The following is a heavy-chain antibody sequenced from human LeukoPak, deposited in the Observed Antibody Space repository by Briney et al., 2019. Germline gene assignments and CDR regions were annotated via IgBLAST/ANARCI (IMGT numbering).Heavy chain of an antibody. Sequence: SVNVSCKASGYTSTHFEIIGLRQATGQELEWMGWMNLNSGRTGYRQEYQGRVTMTTNTSITTAYMELSSLRSEDTAVYYCGRGYAMDFWGQGTTVTVSS. V-gene: IGHV1-8*01. CDR2: MNLNSGRT. J-gene: IGHJ6*02. CDR3: GRGYAMDF. CDR1: GYTSTHFE.